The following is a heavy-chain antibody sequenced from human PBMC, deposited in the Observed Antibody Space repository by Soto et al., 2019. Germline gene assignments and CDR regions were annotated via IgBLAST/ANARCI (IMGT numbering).Heavy chain of an antibody. J-gene: IGHJ6*03. Sequence: ASVKVSCKASGYTFTSYAMHWVRQAPGQRLEWMGWINAGNGNTKYSQKFQGRVTITRDTSASTAYMELSSLRSEDTAVYYCAKGGERDHYYYYYMDVRGKGTTVTVSS. CDR3: AKGGERDHYYYYYMDV. D-gene: IGHD3-16*01. CDR1: GYTFTSYA. V-gene: IGHV1-3*01. CDR2: INAGNGNT.